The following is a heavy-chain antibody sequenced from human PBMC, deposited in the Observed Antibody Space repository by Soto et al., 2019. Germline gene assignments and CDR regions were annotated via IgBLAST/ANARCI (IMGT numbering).Heavy chain of an antibody. Sequence: SVKVSCKASGGTFSSHAVTWVRQAPGQGLEWMGAIIPIFGTATHAQKFQGRVTITADEPTSTAYMELSGLRSDDTAVYYCARDYIVLGWYRGSYWYYYYGMDVCGQGTTVTVSS. V-gene: IGHV1-69*13. CDR3: ARDYIVLGWYRGSYWYYYYGMDV. J-gene: IGHJ6*02. CDR2: IIPIFGTA. CDR1: GGTFSSHA. D-gene: IGHD1-26*01.